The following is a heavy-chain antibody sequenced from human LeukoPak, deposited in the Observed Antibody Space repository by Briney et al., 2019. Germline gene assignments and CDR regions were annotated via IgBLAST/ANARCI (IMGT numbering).Heavy chain of an antibody. V-gene: IGHV1-2*02. D-gene: IGHD3-22*01. Sequence: ASVKVSCKASGYTFTSYDINWVRQAPGQGLEWMGWINPNSGGTNYAQKFQGRVTMTRDTSISTAYMELSRLRSDDTAVYYCARGYYDSSGYYPYYYYYYMDVWGKGTTVTVSS. CDR1: GYTFTSYD. CDR2: INPNSGGT. CDR3: ARGYYDSSGYYPYYYYYYMDV. J-gene: IGHJ6*03.